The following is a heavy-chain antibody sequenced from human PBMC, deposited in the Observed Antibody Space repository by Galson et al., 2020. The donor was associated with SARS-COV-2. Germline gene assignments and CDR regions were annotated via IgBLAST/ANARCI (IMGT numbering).Heavy chain of an antibody. J-gene: IGHJ5*02. CDR1: KFSFRDYA. CDR3: AKEGEWFGESGWFDP. D-gene: IGHD3-10*01. V-gene: IGHV3-23*01. Sequence: SCAASKFSFRDYALNWLRQAPGKGPEWVSTISSGGTTYYADSVKGRFTISRDNSKNKLFLQMDSLRVEDTATYYCAKEGEWFGESGWFDPWGQGTLVTVSS. CDR2: ISSGGTT.